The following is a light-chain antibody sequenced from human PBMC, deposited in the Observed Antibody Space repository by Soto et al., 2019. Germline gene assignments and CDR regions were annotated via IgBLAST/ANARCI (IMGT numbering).Light chain of an antibody. CDR1: SSDVGGYNY. CDR2: EVN. J-gene: IGLJ2*01. CDR3: SSYGGSSNLV. Sequence: QSALTQPPSASGSPGRSVTISCTGTSSDVGGYNYVSWYQQHPGKAPKLMIYEVNKRPSGVPDRFSGSKSGNTASLTVSGLQAEDEADYYCSSYGGSSNLVFGGGTKLTVL. V-gene: IGLV2-8*01.